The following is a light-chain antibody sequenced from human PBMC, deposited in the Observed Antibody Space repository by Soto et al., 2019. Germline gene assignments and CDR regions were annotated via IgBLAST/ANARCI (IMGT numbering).Light chain of an antibody. J-gene: IGKJ1*01. CDR2: GAS. V-gene: IGKV3-15*01. CDR3: QQYGSSPTWT. Sequence: ETVMTQSPVTLSVSPGERATLSCRASQSVAINLAWYQQRPGQAPRLLIYGASTRATGIPARFSGSGSGTEFTLTISSLQSEDFAVYYCQQYGSSPTWTFGQGTKVEIK. CDR1: QSVAIN.